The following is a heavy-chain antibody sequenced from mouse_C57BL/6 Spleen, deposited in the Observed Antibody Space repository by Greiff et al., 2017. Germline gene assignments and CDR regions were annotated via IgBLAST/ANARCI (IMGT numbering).Heavy chain of an antibody. CDR1: GYTFTGYW. CDR2: ILPGSGST. Sequence: QVQLKQSGAELMKPGASVKLSCKATGYTFTGYWIEWVKQRPGHGLEWIGEILPGSGSTNYNEKFKGKATLTAATSSNTAYMQLSSLTTEDSAIYYCSRGPYLSGSRPYYAMDYWGQGTSVTVSS. D-gene: IGHD1-1*01. CDR3: SRGPYLSGSRPYYAMDY. V-gene: IGHV1-9*01. J-gene: IGHJ4*01.